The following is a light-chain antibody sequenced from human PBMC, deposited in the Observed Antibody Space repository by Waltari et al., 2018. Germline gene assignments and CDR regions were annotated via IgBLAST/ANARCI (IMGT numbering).Light chain of an antibody. V-gene: IGLV1-44*01. Sequence: QSVLTQPPSVSGTPGQRVTISCSGSSANIGSNPVTWYHQLPGTAPKVLIYSNNHRPSGVPARFAGSKSGTSASLAISGLQSEDEADYYCAAWDDSLTSFVFGSGTTVTVL. CDR3: AAWDDSLTSFV. J-gene: IGLJ1*01. CDR1: SANIGSNP. CDR2: SNN.